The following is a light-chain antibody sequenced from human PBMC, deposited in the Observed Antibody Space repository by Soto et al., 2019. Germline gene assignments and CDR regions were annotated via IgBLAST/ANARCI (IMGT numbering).Light chain of an antibody. CDR3: SSYTTSSTVA. CDR1: SSDIGGYNY. J-gene: IGLJ2*01. Sequence: QSALTQSASVSGSPGQSITISCTGTSSDIGGYNYVSWYQQHPDKAPKLMIFEVSNRPSGFSNRFSGSKSGNTASLTISGLLPEDEADYYCSSYTTSSTVAFGGGNQLTVL. CDR2: EVS. V-gene: IGLV2-14*01.